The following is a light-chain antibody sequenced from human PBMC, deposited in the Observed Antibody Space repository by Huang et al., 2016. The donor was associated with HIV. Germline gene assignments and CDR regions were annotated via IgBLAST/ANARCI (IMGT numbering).Light chain of an antibody. CDR1: QAIRNS. CDR2: GAS. Sequence: DIQMIQSPSSLSASVGDKVSITCRASQAIRNSLVWYQQQPGKAPKRLLYGASRVESGVSSRFSGSGSGTDYTLTISSLQPEDFATYYCQQYFSTPRTFGQGTKVEIK. J-gene: IGKJ1*01. V-gene: IGKV1-NL1*01. CDR3: QQYFSTPRT.